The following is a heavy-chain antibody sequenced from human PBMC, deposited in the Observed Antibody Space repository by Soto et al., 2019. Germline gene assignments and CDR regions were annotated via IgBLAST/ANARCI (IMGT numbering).Heavy chain of an antibody. CDR1: GFTFSSYE. V-gene: IGHV3-48*03. CDR2: ISSSGSTI. D-gene: IGHD3-16*02. Sequence: PGGSLRLSCAASGFTFSSYEMNWVRQAPGKGLEWVSYISSSGSTIYYADSVKGRFTISRDDAKNSLYLQMNSLRAEDTAVYYCARDLGDYVWGSYRYTGCGFDYWGQGTLVTVSS. J-gene: IGHJ4*02. CDR3: ARDLGDYVWGSYRYTGCGFDY.